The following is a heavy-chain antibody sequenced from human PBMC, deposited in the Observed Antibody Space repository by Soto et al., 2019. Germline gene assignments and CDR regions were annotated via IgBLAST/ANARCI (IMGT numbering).Heavy chain of an antibody. CDR2: VSYDATNK. J-gene: IGHJ5*02. D-gene: IGHD2-2*01. CDR3: AKALSFTSSVLDS. Sequence: QVQLVESGGGVVRPGNSLTLACAASGFTFSGIAMHWVRQAPGKGLEWVAVVSYDATNKFYGESVKGRFTVSRDNSKHTLYLHMTSLRPEDTATYYCAKALSFTSSVLDSWGQGSLVIVS. CDR1: GFTFSGIA. V-gene: IGHV3-30*18.